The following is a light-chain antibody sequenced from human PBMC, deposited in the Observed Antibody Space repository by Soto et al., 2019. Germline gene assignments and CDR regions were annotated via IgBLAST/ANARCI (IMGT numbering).Light chain of an antibody. CDR1: SSDIGGFSY. J-gene: IGLJ2*01. V-gene: IGLV2-8*01. CDR3: SSYAGTSQVV. Sequence: QSVLTQPPSASGSPGLSVTISCSGTSSDIGGFSYVSWYQHHPGKAPKLIISDVNKRPSGVPDRFSGSKSGNTASLTVSGLQGEDEADYYCSSYAGTSQVVFGGGTKLTLL. CDR2: DVN.